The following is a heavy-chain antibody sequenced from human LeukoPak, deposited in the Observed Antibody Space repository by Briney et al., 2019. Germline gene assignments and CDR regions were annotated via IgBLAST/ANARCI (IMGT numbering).Heavy chain of an antibody. CDR2: IRYDGTTK. Sequence: GGSLRLSCAASGFTFSTYNMNWVRQAPGQGLEWVTFIRYDGTTKYYADSVKGRFTISRDNSKNTLYLQMNSLRAEDTAVYYCAWAGPYDVFDIWGQGTMVTVSS. V-gene: IGHV3-30*02. CDR3: AWAGPYDVFDI. CDR1: GFTFSTYN. D-gene: IGHD3-10*01. J-gene: IGHJ3*02.